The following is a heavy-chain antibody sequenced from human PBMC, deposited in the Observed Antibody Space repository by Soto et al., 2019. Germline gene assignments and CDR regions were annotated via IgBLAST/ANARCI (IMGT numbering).Heavy chain of an antibody. CDR3: ARESSSSCHDY. D-gene: IGHD6-13*01. V-gene: IGHV1-18*01. CDR1: GYTFTSYG. Sequence: QVQLVQSGAEVKKPGASVKVSCKASGYTFTSYGISWVRQAPGQRLEWMGWISAYNRNTNYAQNRQGIVTMTTDTAPSTAYMELRRLSSADTAVYFCARESSSSCHDYWGQGTLVSVSS. J-gene: IGHJ4*02. CDR2: ISAYNRNT.